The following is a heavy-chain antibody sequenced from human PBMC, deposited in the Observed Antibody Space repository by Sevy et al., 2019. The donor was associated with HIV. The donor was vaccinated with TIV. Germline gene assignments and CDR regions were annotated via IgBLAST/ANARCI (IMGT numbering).Heavy chain of an antibody. V-gene: IGHV3-23*01. CDR1: GFTFSSYA. D-gene: IGHD3-9*01. J-gene: IGHJ6*02. CDR2: ISGSGGST. CDR3: EAEYYDILTGYYTGMDV. Sequence: GGSLRLSCAASGFTFSSYAMSWVRQAPGKGLEWVSAISGSGGSTYYADSVKGRFTISRDNSKNTLYLQMNSLRAEDTAVYYCEAEYYDILTGYYTGMDVWDQGTTVTVSS.